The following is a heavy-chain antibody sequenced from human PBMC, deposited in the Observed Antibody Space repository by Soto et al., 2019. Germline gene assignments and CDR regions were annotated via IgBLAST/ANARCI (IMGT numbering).Heavy chain of an antibody. J-gene: IGHJ4*02. D-gene: IGHD4-17*01. V-gene: IGHV3-7*03. CDR2: INQDGSER. CDR3: AVYGYGVSAAAY. CDR1: GLTFRNDW. Sequence: GGSLRLSCAGSGLTFRNDWLSWVRQAPGKGLEWVANINQDGSERYYVDSVRGRVTISRDNVENSLYLQLNSLRPEDTAVYYCAVYGYGVSAAAYWGQGTQVTVSS.